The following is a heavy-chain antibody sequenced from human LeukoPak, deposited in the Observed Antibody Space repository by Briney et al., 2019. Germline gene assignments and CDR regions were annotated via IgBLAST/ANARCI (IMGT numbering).Heavy chain of an antibody. V-gene: IGHV4-34*01. CDR3: ARRSDCGGDCYSNWFDP. CDR2: INHSGST. Sequence: PSETLSLTCAVYGGSFSGYYWNWIRQPPGKGLEWIGEINHSGSTNYNPSLKSRVTISVDTSKNQSSLKLSSVTAADTAVYYCARRSDCGGDCYSNWFDPWGQGTLVTVSS. J-gene: IGHJ5*02. D-gene: IGHD2-21*02. CDR1: GGSFSGYY.